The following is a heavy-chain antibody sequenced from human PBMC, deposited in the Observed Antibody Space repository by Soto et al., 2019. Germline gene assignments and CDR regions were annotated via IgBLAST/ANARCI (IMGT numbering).Heavy chain of an antibody. J-gene: IGHJ3*02. CDR1: GYSFTSYW. Sequence: PGESLKISCKGSGYSFTSYWIGWVRQMPGKGLEWMGIIYPGDSDTRYSPSFQGQVTISADKSISTAYLQWSSLKASDTAMYYCARGMDSSGWYIWAFDIWGKGTMVTVSS. V-gene: IGHV5-51*01. CDR2: IYPGDSDT. CDR3: ARGMDSSGWYIWAFDI. D-gene: IGHD6-19*01.